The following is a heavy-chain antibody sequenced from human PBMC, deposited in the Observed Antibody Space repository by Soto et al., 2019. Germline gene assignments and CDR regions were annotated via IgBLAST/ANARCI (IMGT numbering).Heavy chain of an antibody. CDR2: IIPIFGTA. CDR1: GGTFSSYA. D-gene: IGHD2-21*02. Sequence: QVQLVQSGAEVKKPGSSVKVSCKASGGTFSSYAISWVRQAPGQGLEWVGGIIPIFGTANYAQKFQGRVTITADESTSTAYMELSSLRSEDTAVYYCARDRNCGGDCYLDYWGQGTLVTVSS. J-gene: IGHJ4*02. V-gene: IGHV1-69*01. CDR3: ARDRNCGGDCYLDY.